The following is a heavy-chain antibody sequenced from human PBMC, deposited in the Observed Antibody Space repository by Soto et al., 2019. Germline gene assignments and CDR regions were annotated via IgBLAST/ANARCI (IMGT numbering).Heavy chain of an antibody. J-gene: IGHJ6*02. CDR2: ISSSSSTI. Sequence: EVQLVESGGGLVQPGGSLRLYCAASGFTFSSYSMNWVRQAPGKGLEWVSYISSSSSTIYYADSVKGRFTISRDNAKNSLYLQMNSLRDEDMAVYYCARPEYSSSSYGMDVWGQGTTVTVSS. CDR1: GFTFSSYS. V-gene: IGHV3-48*02. D-gene: IGHD6-6*01. CDR3: ARPEYSSSSYGMDV.